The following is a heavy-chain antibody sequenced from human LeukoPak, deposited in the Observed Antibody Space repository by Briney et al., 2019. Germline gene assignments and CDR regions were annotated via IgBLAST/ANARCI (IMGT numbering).Heavy chain of an antibody. D-gene: IGHD6-19*01. CDR1: GFTFSSYW. J-gene: IGHJ4*02. CDR2: IKQDGSEK. CDR3: ARDKPAGIPVASYHDY. V-gene: IGHV3-7*01. Sequence: GGSPRLSCAASGFTFSSYWMSWVRQAPGKGLEWVAHIKQDGSEKYYVDSVKGRFTISRDNAKNSLYLQMNSLRAEDTAVYYCARDKPAGIPVASYHDYWGQGTLVTVSS.